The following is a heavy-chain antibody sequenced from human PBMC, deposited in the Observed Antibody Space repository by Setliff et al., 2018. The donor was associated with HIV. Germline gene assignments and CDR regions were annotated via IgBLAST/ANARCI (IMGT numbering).Heavy chain of an antibody. Sequence: PSETLSLTCTVSGGSISSDNYYWSWIRQPAGKGLGWIGRIYTSGSTYYNPSLKSRVTISVDTSKNQFSLKLSSVTAADTAVYYCARDSIWYPIDYWGQGTLVTVSS. D-gene: IGHD2-8*01. V-gene: IGHV4-61*02. CDR3: ARDSIWYPIDY. CDR1: GGSISSDNYY. CDR2: IYTSGST. J-gene: IGHJ4*02.